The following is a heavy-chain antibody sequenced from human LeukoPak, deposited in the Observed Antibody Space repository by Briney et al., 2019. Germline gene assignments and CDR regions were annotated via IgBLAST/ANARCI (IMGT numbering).Heavy chain of an antibody. V-gene: IGHV3-20*04. Sequence: GGSLRLSCEAPGFSFGDDGMGWVRQAPGKGLEWVYRINWSGDDSMYADSVKVRFTISRDNSKNSMYLQMNSLRAEDAAVYYCARARGYFDYWGQGTLVTVST. CDR2: INWSGDDS. CDR1: GFSFGDDG. CDR3: ARARGYFDY. D-gene: IGHD3-16*01. J-gene: IGHJ4*02.